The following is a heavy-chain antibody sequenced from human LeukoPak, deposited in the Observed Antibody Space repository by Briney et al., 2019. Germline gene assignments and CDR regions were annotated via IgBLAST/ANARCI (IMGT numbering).Heavy chain of an antibody. V-gene: IGHV3-23*01. D-gene: IGHD2-2*01. Sequence: PGGSLRLSCAASGFTFSSYAMSWVRQAPGKGLEWVSAISGSGGSTYYADSVKGRFTISRDNSKNTLYLQMNGLRAEDTAVYYCATGGEYQLLKGAFDIWGQGTMVTVSS. J-gene: IGHJ3*02. CDR2: ISGSGGST. CDR1: GFTFSSYA. CDR3: ATGGEYQLLKGAFDI.